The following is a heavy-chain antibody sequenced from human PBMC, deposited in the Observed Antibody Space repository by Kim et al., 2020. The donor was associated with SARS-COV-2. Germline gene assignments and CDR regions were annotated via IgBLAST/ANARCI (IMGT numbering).Heavy chain of an antibody. CDR3: ASDSDAAGHMYDYGMDV. J-gene: IGHJ6*01. D-gene: IGHD6-13*01. V-gene: IGHV3-7*03. CDR2: IKQDGSEK. CDR1: GFTFSSYW. Sequence: GGSLRLSCAASGFTFSSYWMSWVRQAPGKGLEWVANIKQDGSEKYYVDSVKGRFTIISDNANKSLYLQMNSLRAEDTAADYYASDSDAAGHMYDYGMDV.